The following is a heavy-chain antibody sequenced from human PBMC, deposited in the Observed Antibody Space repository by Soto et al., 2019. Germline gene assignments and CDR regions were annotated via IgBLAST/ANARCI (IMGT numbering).Heavy chain of an antibody. V-gene: IGHV3-23*01. CDR2: ISGSGGST. CDR1: GFTFSSYA. J-gene: IGHJ6*02. CDR3: AKVLNYYDSSGYYYDYYYGMDV. D-gene: IGHD3-22*01. Sequence: PGGSLKLSCAASGFTFSSYAMSWVRQAPGKGLEWVSAISGSGGSTYYADSVKGRFTISRDNSKNTLYLQMNSLRVEDTAVYYCAKVLNYYDSSGYYYDYYYGMDVWGQGTTVTVSS.